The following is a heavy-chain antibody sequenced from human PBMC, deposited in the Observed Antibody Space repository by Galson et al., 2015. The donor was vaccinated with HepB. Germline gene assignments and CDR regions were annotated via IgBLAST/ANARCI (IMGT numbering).Heavy chain of an antibody. Sequence: QSGAEVKKPGESLRISCKGSGYSFTSYWISWVRQMPGKGLEWMGRIDPSDSYTNYSPSFQGHVTISADKSISTAYLQWSSLKASDTAMYYCAREYETDTIFGVGDYYMDVWGKGTTVTVSS. CDR2: IDPSDSYT. V-gene: IGHV5-10-1*01. J-gene: IGHJ6*03. D-gene: IGHD3-3*01. CDR1: GYSFTSYW. CDR3: AREYETDTIFGVGDYYMDV.